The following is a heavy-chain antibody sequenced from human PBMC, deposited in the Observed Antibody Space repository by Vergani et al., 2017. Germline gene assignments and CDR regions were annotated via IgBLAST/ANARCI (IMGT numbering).Heavy chain of an antibody. Sequence: EVQLLESGGGLVQPGGSLRLSCAASGFTFSSYAMSWVRQAPGKGLEWVSAISGSGGSTYYADSVKGRFTISRDNSKNTLYLQMNSLRAEDTAVYYCARDRGIFGVVIHADDAFDIWGQGTMVTVSS. CDR1: GFTFSSYA. J-gene: IGHJ3*02. V-gene: IGHV3-23*01. D-gene: IGHD3-3*02. CDR2: ISGSGGST. CDR3: ARDRGIFGVVIHADDAFDI.